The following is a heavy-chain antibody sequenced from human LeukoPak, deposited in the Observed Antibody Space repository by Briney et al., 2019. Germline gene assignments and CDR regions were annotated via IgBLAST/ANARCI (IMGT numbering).Heavy chain of an antibody. CDR1: GYTFTSYG. Sequence: ASVKVSCKASGYTFTSYGISWVRQAPGQGLEWMGWISAYNGNTNYAQKLQGRVTMTTDTSTSTAYMELRSLRSDDTAVYYCARVDYYDSSGYNYRNAFDIWGQGTMVTVSS. J-gene: IGHJ3*02. CDR2: ISAYNGNT. D-gene: IGHD3-22*01. CDR3: ARVDYYDSSGYNYRNAFDI. V-gene: IGHV1-18*01.